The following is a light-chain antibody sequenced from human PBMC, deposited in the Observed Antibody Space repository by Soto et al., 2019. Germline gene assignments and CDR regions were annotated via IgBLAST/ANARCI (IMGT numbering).Light chain of an antibody. CDR2: ATS. CDR1: QSVGNN. CDR3: QQYGDWPLT. V-gene: IGKV3-15*01. Sequence: EIVVTQSPATLSVSPGERATLSCRASQSVGNNFACYQPKPGQAPRLLIFATSTRATGVPARFSGRGSGTEFTLTISSLQSEDFAVYYCQQYGDWPLTFGGGDKVEIE. J-gene: IGKJ4*01.